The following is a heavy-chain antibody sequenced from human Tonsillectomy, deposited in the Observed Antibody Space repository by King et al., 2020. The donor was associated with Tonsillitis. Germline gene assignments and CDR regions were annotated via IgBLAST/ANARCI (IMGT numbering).Heavy chain of an antibody. CDR2: INPNSGGT. CDR3: ARGGALGGYSSGSPAWYFDL. V-gene: IGHV1-2*02. Sequence: VQLVESGAEVKKPGASVKVSCKASGYTFTGYYMHWVRQAPGQGLEWMGWINPNSGGTNYAQKFQGRVTMSRDTSISTAYMELSRLRSDDTAVYYCARGGALGGYSSGSPAWYFDLWGRGTLVTVSS. J-gene: IGHJ2*01. D-gene: IGHD6-19*01. CDR1: GYTFTGYY.